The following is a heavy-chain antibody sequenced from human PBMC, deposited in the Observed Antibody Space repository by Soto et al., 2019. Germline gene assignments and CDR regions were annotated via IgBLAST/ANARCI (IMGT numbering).Heavy chain of an antibody. Sequence: QVQLQESGPGLVKPSETLSLTCTVSGGSISSYYWSWIRQPPGKGLEWIGYIYYSGSTNYNPSLKSRVTISVDTSKNQFSLKLSSVTAADTAVYYCARMYYYGSGSYLAAHYYYGMDVWGQGTTVTVSS. V-gene: IGHV4-59*01. CDR1: GGSISSYY. D-gene: IGHD3-10*01. J-gene: IGHJ6*02. CDR3: ARMYYYGSGSYLAAHYYYGMDV. CDR2: IYYSGST.